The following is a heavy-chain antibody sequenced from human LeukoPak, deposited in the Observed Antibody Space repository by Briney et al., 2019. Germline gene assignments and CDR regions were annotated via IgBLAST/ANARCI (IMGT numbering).Heavy chain of an antibody. CDR3: ARHVGRAGDEPYFDY. D-gene: IGHD4-17*01. V-gene: IGHV4-39*01. J-gene: IGHJ4*02. CDR1: GGSISSSRYY. CDR2: IYYSGST. Sequence: SETLSLTCTVSGGSISSSRYYWGWIRQPPGKGLEWIGSIYYSGSTYYNPSLKGRVTISVDTSKNQFSLKVTSVTAADTAVYYCARHVGRAGDEPYFDYWGQGTLVTVSS.